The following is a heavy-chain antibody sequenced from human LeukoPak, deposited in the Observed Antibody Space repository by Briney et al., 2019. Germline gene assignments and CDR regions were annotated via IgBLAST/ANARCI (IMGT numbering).Heavy chain of an antibody. CDR3: ATYSSLNRREFQF. V-gene: IGHV3-9*01. CDR1: GFTFDDYA. J-gene: IGHJ1*01. D-gene: IGHD3-22*01. CDR2: ISWNSDSI. Sequence: GRSLRLSCAASGFTFDDYAMHWVRQAPGKGLEWVSGISWNSDSIGYADSVKGRFTISRDNAKNSLYLQMNSLRAEDTAVYYCATYSSLNRREFQFWGQGTLLTVSS.